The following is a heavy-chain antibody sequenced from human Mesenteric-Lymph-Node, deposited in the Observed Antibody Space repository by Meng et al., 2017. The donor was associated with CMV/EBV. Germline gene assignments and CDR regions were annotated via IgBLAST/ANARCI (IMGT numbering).Heavy chain of an antibody. Sequence: GGSLRLSCAASGFTFLSYALSWVRQAPGQGLEWISSISGGGGSTYYAESVTGRFAISRDNSQNTLYLQMNSLRADDTAVYYCAKAELDYYDGSGFYYYSTMDVWGQGTTVTVSS. CDR2: ISGGGGST. D-gene: IGHD3-22*01. J-gene: IGHJ6*02. CDR1: GFTFLSYA. CDR3: AKAELDYYDGSGFYYYSTMDV. V-gene: IGHV3-23*01.